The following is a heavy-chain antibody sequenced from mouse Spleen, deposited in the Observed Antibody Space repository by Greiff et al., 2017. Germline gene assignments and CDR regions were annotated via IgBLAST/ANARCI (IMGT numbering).Heavy chain of an antibody. CDR3: ARKRGDYYAMDY. CDR2: IYPGDGDT. CDR1: GYAFSSYW. J-gene: IGHJ4*01. Sequence: VKLMESGAELVKPGASVKISCKASGYAFSSYWMNWVKQRPGKGLEWIGQIYPGDGDTNYNGKFKGKATLTADKSSSTAYMQLSSLTSEDSAVYYCARKRGDYYAMDYWGQGTSVTVSS. V-gene: IGHV1-80*01.